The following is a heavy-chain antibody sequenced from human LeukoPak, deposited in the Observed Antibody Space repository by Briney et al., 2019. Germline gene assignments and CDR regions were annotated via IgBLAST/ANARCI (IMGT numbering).Heavy chain of an antibody. D-gene: IGHD3-22*01. CDR3: ARENFYYYDSSGYWYFDY. Sequence: SETLSLTCTVPGGSISSYYWSWIRQPAGKGLEWIGRIYTSGSTNYNPSLKSRVTMSVDTSKNQFSLKLSSVTAADTAVYYCARENFYYYDSSGYWYFDYWGQGTLVTVSS. CDR1: GGSISSYY. CDR2: IYTSGST. J-gene: IGHJ4*02. V-gene: IGHV4-4*07.